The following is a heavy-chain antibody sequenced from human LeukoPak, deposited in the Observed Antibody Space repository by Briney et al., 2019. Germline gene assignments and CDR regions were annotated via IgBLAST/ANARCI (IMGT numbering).Heavy chain of an antibody. CDR2: IIPIFGTA. CDR3: AREVEDYYYGMDA. J-gene: IGHJ6*02. Sequence: GASVKVSCKASGGTFSSYAISWVRQAPGQGLEWMGGIIPIFGTANYAQKFQGRVTITADESTSTAYMELSSLRSEDTAVYYCAREVEDYYYGMDAWGQGTTVTVSS. CDR1: GGTFSSYA. V-gene: IGHV1-69*13.